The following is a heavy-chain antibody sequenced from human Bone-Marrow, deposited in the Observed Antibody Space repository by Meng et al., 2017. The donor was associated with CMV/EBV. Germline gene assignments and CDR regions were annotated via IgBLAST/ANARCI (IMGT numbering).Heavy chain of an antibody. J-gene: IGHJ3*02. V-gene: IGHV3-30-3*01. CDR2: ISYDGSNK. Sequence: GESLKISCAASGFTFSSYAMHWVRQAPGKGLEWVAVISYDGSNKYYADSVKGRFTISRGNAKNTLYLQMNSLRAEDTAVYYCARVKSRNRLDAFDIWGQGTMVTVSS. D-gene: IGHD1-14*01. CDR3: ARVKSRNRLDAFDI. CDR1: GFTFSSYA.